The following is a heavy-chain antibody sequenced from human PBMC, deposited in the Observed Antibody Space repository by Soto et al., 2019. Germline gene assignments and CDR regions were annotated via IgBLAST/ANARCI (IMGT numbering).Heavy chain of an antibody. CDR1: GGTFSSYA. Sequence: QVQLVQSGAEVKKPGSSVKVSCKASGGTFSSYAISWVRQAPGQGLEWMGGIIPIFGTANYAQKLQGRVTITADESTSTAYMELSSLRSEDTAVYYCARDRAYYYDSSAPEYYFDYWGQGTLVTVSS. CDR3: ARDRAYYYDSSAPEYYFDY. V-gene: IGHV1-69*01. CDR2: IIPIFGTA. J-gene: IGHJ4*02. D-gene: IGHD3-22*01.